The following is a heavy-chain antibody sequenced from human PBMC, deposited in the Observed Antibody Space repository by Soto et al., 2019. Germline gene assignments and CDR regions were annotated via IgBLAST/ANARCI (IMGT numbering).Heavy chain of an antibody. Sequence: SETLSLTCAVYGGSFSGYYWSWLRQPPGKGLERIGEISHSGSTKHNPSLKSRITISVDTAKNQFSLKLNSVTAADTAVYYCARSESNWNVAVFWSQGTLVTVSS. D-gene: IGHD1-20*01. J-gene: IGHJ4*02. CDR1: GGSFSGYY. CDR3: ARSESNWNVAVF. V-gene: IGHV4-34*01. CDR2: ISHSGST.